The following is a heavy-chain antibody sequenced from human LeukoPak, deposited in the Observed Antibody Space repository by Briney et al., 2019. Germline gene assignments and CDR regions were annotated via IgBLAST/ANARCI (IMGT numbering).Heavy chain of an antibody. CDR1: GFTFSDYY. J-gene: IGHJ6*03. D-gene: IGHD1-26*01. CDR2: FSSSGRCI. CDR3: ARGGPGRSLTIVPERTKYYMDV. V-gene: IGHV3-11*04. Sequence: GGSLRLSCAASGFTFSDYYMSWIRQAPGKGLEWVSSFSSSGRCIYYVDSVKGRFTISRDNAKNSLYLQMNSLRAEDTAVYYCARGGPGRSLTIVPERTKYYMDVWGKGATVTVSS.